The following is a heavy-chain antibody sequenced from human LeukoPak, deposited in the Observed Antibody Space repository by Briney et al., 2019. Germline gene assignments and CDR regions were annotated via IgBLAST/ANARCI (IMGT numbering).Heavy chain of an antibody. CDR3: AKDPWGYCSGGSCFFFDY. Sequence: PGGSLGLSCAASGFTFSSYGMHWVRQAPGKGLEWVAVISYGGSNKYYADSVKGRFTISRDNSKNTLYLQMNSLRAEDTAVYYCAKDPWGYCSGGSCFFFDYWGQGTLVTVSS. CDR1: GFTFSSYG. D-gene: IGHD2-15*01. V-gene: IGHV3-30*18. J-gene: IGHJ4*02. CDR2: ISYGGSNK.